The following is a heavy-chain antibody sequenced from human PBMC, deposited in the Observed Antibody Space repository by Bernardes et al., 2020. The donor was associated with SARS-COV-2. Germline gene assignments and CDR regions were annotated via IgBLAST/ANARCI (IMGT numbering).Heavy chain of an antibody. CDR3: VRDGDYYHDNNGNEYFHQ. V-gene: IGHV3-7*03. CDR1: GFTFNFYW. Sequence: GGSLRLSCAGSGFTFNFYWMTWVRQAPGKGLEWVANIKPDGSQTFYMDSVKGRFTISRDNAKNSLDLQMTSLRTEDTAVYYCVRDGDYYHDNNGNEYFHQWGQGTLVIVSS. D-gene: IGHD3-22*01. J-gene: IGHJ1*01. CDR2: IKPDGSQT.